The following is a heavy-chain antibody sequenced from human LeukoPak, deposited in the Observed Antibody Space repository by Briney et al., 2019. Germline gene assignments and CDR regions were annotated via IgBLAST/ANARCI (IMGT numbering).Heavy chain of an antibody. J-gene: IGHJ4*02. CDR2: ISGSGGST. CDR3: AKVGGRYFYY. CDR1: GFTFSSYA. Sequence: GGSLRLSCAASGFTFSSYAMSWVRQAPGGGLEWVSAISGSGGSTYYADSVKGRFTISRDNSKNTLYLQMNSLRAEDTAVYYGAKVGGRYFYYWGQGTLVTASS. V-gene: IGHV3-23*01. D-gene: IGHD3-3*01.